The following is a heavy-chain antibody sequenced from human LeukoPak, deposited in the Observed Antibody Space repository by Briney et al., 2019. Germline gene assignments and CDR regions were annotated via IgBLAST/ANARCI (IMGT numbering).Heavy chain of an antibody. CDR3: ARIIVGASFDY. CDR1: GGSINNGPYY. D-gene: IGHD1-26*01. Sequence: SQTLSLTCTVSGGSINNGPYYWSWIRQHPGKGLEWIGYISYTGGTYYNPSLESRVSMSVDTSKNQFSLKLSSVTAADTAMYYCARIIVGASFDYWGQGTLVTVSS. CDR2: ISYTGGT. J-gene: IGHJ4*02. V-gene: IGHV4-31*03.